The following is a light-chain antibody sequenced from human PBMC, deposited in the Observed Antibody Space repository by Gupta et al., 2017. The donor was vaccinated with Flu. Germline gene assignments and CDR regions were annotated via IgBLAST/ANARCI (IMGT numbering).Light chain of an antibody. CDR1: NIESKG. V-gene: IGLV3-21*02. J-gene: IGLJ3*02. CDR2: DDS. Sequence: SYVLTQPPSVSVAPGQTATITCGGDNIESKGVHWYQQKPGQAPVLVRFDDSDRPSGIPERFSGSNAGNTAALNIRRVEAGDEADYDGQVWFSSGDQGVFGGGTKLTVL. CDR3: QVWFSSGDQGV.